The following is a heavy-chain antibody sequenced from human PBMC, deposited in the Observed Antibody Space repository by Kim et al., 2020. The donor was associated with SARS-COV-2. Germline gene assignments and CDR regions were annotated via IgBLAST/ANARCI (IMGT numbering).Heavy chain of an antibody. D-gene: IGHD3-9*01. V-gene: IGHV3-23*01. Sequence: YDDSVKGQFTLSRDNSKNTLYLQMNSLRAEDTDVYYCAKTYYDMLTGFDYWGQGTLVTVSS. J-gene: IGHJ4*02. CDR3: AKTYYDMLTGFDY.